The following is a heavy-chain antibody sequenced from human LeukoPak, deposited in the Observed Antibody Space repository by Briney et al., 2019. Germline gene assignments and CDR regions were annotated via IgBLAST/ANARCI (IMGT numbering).Heavy chain of an antibody. Sequence: GGSLRLSCAASGFTFSSYEMNWVRQAPGKGLEWVSLIYSGGSTYYADSVKGRFTISRDNSKNTLYLQMNSLRAEDTAVYYCARRGRLPRYGWFDPWGQGTLVTVSS. D-gene: IGHD4-11*01. CDR2: IYSGGST. CDR1: GFTFSSYE. CDR3: ARRGRLPRYGWFDP. V-gene: IGHV3-66*04. J-gene: IGHJ5*02.